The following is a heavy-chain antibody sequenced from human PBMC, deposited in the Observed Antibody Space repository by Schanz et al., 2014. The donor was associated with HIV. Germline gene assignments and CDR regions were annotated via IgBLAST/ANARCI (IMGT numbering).Heavy chain of an antibody. D-gene: IGHD2-2*01. V-gene: IGHV3-30*18. J-gene: IGHJ6*02. CDR2: ISNDGSNK. CDR3: AKDRRGGYQFLYGLDV. CDR1: GFTFSSYG. Sequence: VQLVESGGGVVQPGRSLRLSCTASGFTFSSYGMHWVRQAPGKGLEWVAVISNDGSNKLFADSVKGRFSISRDKSKNTLYLQMNRLRAEDTAVYYCAKDRRGGYQFLYGLDVWGQGTTVTVSS.